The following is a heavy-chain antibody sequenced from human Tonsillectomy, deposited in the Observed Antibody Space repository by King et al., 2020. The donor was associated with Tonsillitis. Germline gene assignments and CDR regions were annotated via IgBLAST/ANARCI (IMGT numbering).Heavy chain of an antibody. D-gene: IGHD3-10*01. Sequence: VQLVESGGGLVQPGGSLRLSCAASGFTFSAFNMNWVRQVPGKGLEWISYISPSSGAIYYADSVKGRFTISRDNAKNSLYLQMNSLRAEDTAVYYCATSLIRGQGTLVTVSS. CDR3: ATSLI. CDR2: ISPSSGAI. V-gene: IGHV3-48*01. J-gene: IGHJ4*02. CDR1: GFTFSAFN.